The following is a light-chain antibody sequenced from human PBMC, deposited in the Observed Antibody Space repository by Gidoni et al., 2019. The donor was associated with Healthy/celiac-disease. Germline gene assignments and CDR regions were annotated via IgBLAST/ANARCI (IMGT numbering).Light chain of an antibody. J-gene: IGLJ2*01. CDR2: QGS. CDR1: KLGEKY. CDR3: QAWDSSTVV. V-gene: IGLV3-1*01. Sequence: SYELTQPPSVSVSPGQTASITCTGDKLGEKYACWYQQKPGQSPVLVIYQGSKRPSGIPERFSGSNSGNTATLTISGTQAMDEADYYCQAWDSSTVVFGGGTKLTVL.